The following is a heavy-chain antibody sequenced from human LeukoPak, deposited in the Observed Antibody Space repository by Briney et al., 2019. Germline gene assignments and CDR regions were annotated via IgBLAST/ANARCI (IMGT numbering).Heavy chain of an antibody. CDR3: AKDEKPFMVRGSLGMDV. D-gene: IGHD3-10*01. CDR2: ISGSGGST. Sequence: PGGSLRLSCAASGFTFSSYAMSWVRQAPGKGLERVSAISGSGGSTYYADSVKGRFTISRDNSKNTLYLQMNSLRAEDTAVYYCAKDEKPFMVRGSLGMDVWGQGTTVTVSS. CDR1: GFTFSSYA. V-gene: IGHV3-23*01. J-gene: IGHJ6*02.